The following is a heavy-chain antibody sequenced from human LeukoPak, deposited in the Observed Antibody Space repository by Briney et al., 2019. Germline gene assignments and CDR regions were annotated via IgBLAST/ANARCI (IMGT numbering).Heavy chain of an antibody. J-gene: IGHJ4*01. CDR3: TKGIYSSGWSYFDY. CDR1: GFTFDDYA. D-gene: IGHD6-19*01. V-gene: IGHV3-23*01. Sequence: GGSLRLSCAASGFTFDDYAMHWVRQAPGKALEWGSTLSGSGITTYYADSVKGRFTISRDNSKNTLYLQMNSLRAEDTAVYYCTKGIYSSGWSYFDYWGHGTLVTVSS. CDR2: LSGSGITT.